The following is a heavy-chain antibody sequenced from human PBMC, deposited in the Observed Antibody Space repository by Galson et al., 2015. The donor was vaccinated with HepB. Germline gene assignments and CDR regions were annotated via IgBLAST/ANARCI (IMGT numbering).Heavy chain of an antibody. V-gene: IGHV1-69*13. Sequence: VKVSCKASGGTFSSYAISWVRQAPGQGLEWMGGIIPIFGTANYAQKFQGRVTITADESTSTAYTELSSLRSEDTAVYYCASFGVFSYYGMDVWGQGTTVTVSS. J-gene: IGHJ6*02. D-gene: IGHD2-8*01. CDR3: ASFGVFSYYGMDV. CDR2: IIPIFGTA. CDR1: GGTFSSYA.